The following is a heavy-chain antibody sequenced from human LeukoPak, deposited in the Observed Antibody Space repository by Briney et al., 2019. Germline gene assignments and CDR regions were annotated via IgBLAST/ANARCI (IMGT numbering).Heavy chain of an antibody. D-gene: IGHD3-10*01. CDR1: GGSISSYY. V-gene: IGHV4-59*01. J-gene: IGHJ6*03. CDR2: IHYSGST. CDR3: ARHGGLYYYYYMDV. Sequence: PSETLSLTCTVSGGSISSYYWSWIRQPPRNGMEWVGYIHYSGSTNYNPSLKGRATISVDTSKNQFSLKLSSLTATDRAVYYCARHGGLYYYYYMDVWGKGTTVTVSS.